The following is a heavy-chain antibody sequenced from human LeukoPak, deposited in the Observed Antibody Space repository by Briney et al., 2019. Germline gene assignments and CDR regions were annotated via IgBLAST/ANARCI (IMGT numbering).Heavy chain of an antibody. D-gene: IGHD4-23*01. CDR3: ARQRTVVTPEFFDF. J-gene: IGHJ4*02. Sequence: SETLSLTCSVSADSISGSSYYWGWIRQPPGKGLEWIGGISYSGTTKKNPSLESRITMSVDTSKNQFSLNLNSVTAADTAMYYCARQRTVVTPEFFDFWGQGTLVIVSS. CDR2: ISYSGTT. CDR1: ADSISGSSYY. V-gene: IGHV4-39*01.